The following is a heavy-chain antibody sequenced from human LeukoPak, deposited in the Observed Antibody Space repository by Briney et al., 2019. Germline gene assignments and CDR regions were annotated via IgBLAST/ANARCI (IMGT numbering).Heavy chain of an antibody. CDR3: AREMGVVKKAAAGRNYFDY. J-gene: IGHJ4*02. CDR2: INPKSGGT. V-gene: IGHV1-2*02. D-gene: IGHD6-13*01. Sequence: ASVKVSCKASGYTFTGYYMHWVRQAPGQGLEWMGWINPKSGGTNYAQKFQGRVTMTRDTSISTAYMELSRLRSDDTAVYYCAREMGVVKKAAAGRNYFDYWGQGTLVTVSS. CDR1: GYTFTGYY.